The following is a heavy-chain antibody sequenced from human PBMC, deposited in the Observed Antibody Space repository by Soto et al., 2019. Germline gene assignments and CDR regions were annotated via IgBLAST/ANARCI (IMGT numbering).Heavy chain of an antibody. J-gene: IGHJ4*02. Sequence: SVKVSCKASGGTFSSYAISWVRQAPGQGLEWMGGIIPIFGTANYAQKFQGRVTITADESTSTAYMELSSLRSEDTAVYYCARGDDSSGYYRVYFDYWGQGTLVTAPQ. V-gene: IGHV1-69*13. CDR1: GGTFSSYA. CDR3: ARGDDSSGYYRVYFDY. D-gene: IGHD3-22*01. CDR2: IIPIFGTA.